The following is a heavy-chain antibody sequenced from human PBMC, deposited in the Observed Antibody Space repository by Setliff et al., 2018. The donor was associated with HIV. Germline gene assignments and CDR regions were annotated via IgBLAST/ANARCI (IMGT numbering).Heavy chain of an antibody. CDR2: IGPNHGDT. CDR3: ARQLSNSLDF. V-gene: IGHV1-2*02. CDR1: GYTFTDYF. D-gene: IGHD7-27*01. J-gene: IGHJ4*02. Sequence: ASVKVSCKASGYTFTDYFIHWVRQAPGQGLEWMGWIGPNHGDTRLTETSRGRVTMTRDTSLNTAYVELSGLRSDDTAVYFCARQLSNSLDFWGQGTLVTSPQ.